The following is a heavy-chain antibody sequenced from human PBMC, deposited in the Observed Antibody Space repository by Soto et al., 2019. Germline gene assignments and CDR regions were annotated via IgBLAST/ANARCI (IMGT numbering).Heavy chain of an antibody. CDR1: GFSLSTSGVG. Sequence: QITLKESGPTLVKPTQTLTLTCTFSGFSLSTSGVGVGWIRQPPGKALEWLALIYWDDDKRYSPSLKSRLTIAMDSSTXQVVLTMTNMDPVDTATYYCAHHDYGDHWGFPFDYWGQGTLVTVSS. CDR3: AHHDYGDHWGFPFDY. D-gene: IGHD4-17*01. CDR2: IYWDDDK. J-gene: IGHJ4*02. V-gene: IGHV2-5*02.